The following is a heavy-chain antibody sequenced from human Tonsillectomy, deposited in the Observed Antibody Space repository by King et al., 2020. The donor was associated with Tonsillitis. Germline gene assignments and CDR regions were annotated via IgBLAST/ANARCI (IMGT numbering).Heavy chain of an antibody. Sequence: VQLVESGGGVVQPGKSLRLSCAASGFTFGSHGMHWVRQAPGKGLEWVAVIWDHGSNKYYVDSVKGRFTISRDNATNTLYLQMNSLRAEDTAVYYCARDKSVGPPDGVFDIWGQGTMVTVSS. V-gene: IGHV3-33*01. CDR2: IWDHGSNK. CDR1: GFTFGSHG. D-gene: IGHD4-17*01. CDR3: ARDKSVGPPDGVFDI. J-gene: IGHJ3*02.